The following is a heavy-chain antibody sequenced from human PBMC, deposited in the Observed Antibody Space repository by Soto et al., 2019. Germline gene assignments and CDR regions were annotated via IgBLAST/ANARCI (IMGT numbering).Heavy chain of an antibody. J-gene: IGHJ4*02. CDR3: ARGGSGSYYDY. D-gene: IGHD1-26*01. V-gene: IGHV3-23*01. Sequence: EVQLLESGGGLVQPGGSLRLSCAASGFTFSSYARSWVRQAPVKGLEWVSAISGRGDSTYYADSVKRRFTISRDNSTNTLYLQMNSLRAEDTAVDYCARGGSGSYYDYWGQGTLVTVSS. CDR1: GFTFSSYA. CDR2: ISGRGDST.